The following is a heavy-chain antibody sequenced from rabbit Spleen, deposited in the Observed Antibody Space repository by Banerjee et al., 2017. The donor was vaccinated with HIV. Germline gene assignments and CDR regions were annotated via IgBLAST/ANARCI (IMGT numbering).Heavy chain of an antibody. V-gene: IGHV1S45*01. Sequence: EESGGDLVKPEGSLTLTCTASGFSFSSSYWICWVRQAPGKGLEWIGCIYTGSGSTHYASWAKGRFTISKTSSTTVTLQMTSLTAADTATYFCARESGTIGDSDFNLWGPGTLVTVS. CDR2: IYTGSGST. CDR3: ARESGTIGDSDFNL. CDR1: GFSFSSSYW. D-gene: IGHD7-1*01. J-gene: IGHJ4*01.